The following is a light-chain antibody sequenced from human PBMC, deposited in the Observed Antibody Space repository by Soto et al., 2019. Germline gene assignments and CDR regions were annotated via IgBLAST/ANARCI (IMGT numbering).Light chain of an antibody. J-gene: IGKJ4*01. V-gene: IGKV3-20*01. CDR1: QSVSSSY. CDR3: QQYGSSPLT. Sequence: DIVLTQSPGTLSLSPGESATLSCRASQSVSSSYLAWYQQKPGQAPRLLIYGASSRATGIPDRFSGSGTGTDFTLTIRRLEPEDCAVYYCQQYGSSPLTFGGGPKVELK. CDR2: GAS.